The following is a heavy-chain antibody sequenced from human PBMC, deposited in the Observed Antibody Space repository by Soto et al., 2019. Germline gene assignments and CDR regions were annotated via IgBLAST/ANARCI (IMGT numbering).Heavy chain of an antibody. D-gene: IGHD1-26*01. CDR2: IYWDDDK. CDR3: AHSWDLNLGY. CDR1: GFSLNTNGVS. V-gene: IGHV2-5*02. J-gene: IGHJ4*02. Sequence: QITLKESGPTLVKPTQTLTLTCTFSGFSLNTNGVSVAWIRQPPGKALEWLALIYWDDDKRYSPSLKSRLTIXMDTSKNQVVLTMTNMDPVDTATYYCAHSWDLNLGYWGQGTLVTVSS.